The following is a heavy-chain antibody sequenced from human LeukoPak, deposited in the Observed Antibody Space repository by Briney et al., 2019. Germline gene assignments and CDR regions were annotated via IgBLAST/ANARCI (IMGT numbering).Heavy chain of an antibody. J-gene: IGHJ4*02. V-gene: IGHV5-51*01. CDR3: ARQGYGSGSDETIDY. D-gene: IGHD3-10*01. CDR1: GYSFTSYW. Sequence: GESLKISCKGSGYSFTSYWIGWVRQMPGKGLEWMGIIYPGDSDTRYSPSFQGQVTISADKSISTAYLQWSSLKASDTAMYYCARQGYGSGSDETIDYRGQGTLVTVSS. CDR2: IYPGDSDT.